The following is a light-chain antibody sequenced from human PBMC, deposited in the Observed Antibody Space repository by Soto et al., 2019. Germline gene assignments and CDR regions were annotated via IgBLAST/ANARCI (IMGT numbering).Light chain of an antibody. Sequence: IVLSQSPGTLSLYPGERATLSCRASQRLSSNYLAWFQQKPGQAPRLLIYGASSRATGIPDRFSGSGSGTDFTLTIPRLEPEDFAVYYCLQYGSSVWTFGQGTKVDI. J-gene: IGKJ1*01. CDR2: GAS. CDR3: LQYGSSVWT. CDR1: QRLSSNY. V-gene: IGKV3-20*01.